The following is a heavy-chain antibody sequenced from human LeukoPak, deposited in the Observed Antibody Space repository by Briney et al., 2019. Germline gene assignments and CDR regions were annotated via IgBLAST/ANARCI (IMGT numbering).Heavy chain of an antibody. V-gene: IGHV3-23*01. CDR2: ISGSGGST. D-gene: IGHD5-12*01. CDR3: AKDDRYSGYDHPTLFDY. Sequence: GGSLRLSCAASGFTFSSYAMSWVRQAPGKGLEWVSAISGSGGSTYYADSVKGRFTISRDNSKNTLYLQMNSLRAEDTAVYYCAKDDRYSGYDHPTLFDYWGQGTLVTVSS. CDR1: GFTFSSYA. J-gene: IGHJ4*02.